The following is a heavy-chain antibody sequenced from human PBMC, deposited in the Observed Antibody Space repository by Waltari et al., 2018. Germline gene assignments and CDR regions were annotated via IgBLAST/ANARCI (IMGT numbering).Heavy chain of an antibody. V-gene: IGHV4-59*01. CDR3: ARAGGGWHFDK. D-gene: IGHD6-19*01. J-gene: IGHJ4*02. CDR1: GGSISAYY. Sequence: QVQLQESGPGLVKPSETLSLPCTVPGGSISAYYWSLIRQSPGKGLEWIGYVYYSGNTNYNPSLRSRATIFVDKYKNQFSLKLNSVTAADTAVYYCARAGGGWHFDKWGQGVLVTVSS. CDR2: VYYSGNT.